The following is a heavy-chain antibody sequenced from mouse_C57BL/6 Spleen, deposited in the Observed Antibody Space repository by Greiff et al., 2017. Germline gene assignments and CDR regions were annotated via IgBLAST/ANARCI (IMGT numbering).Heavy chain of an antibody. Sequence: QVQLQQPGAELVKPGASVKLSCKASGYTFTSYWMHWVKQRPGQGLEWIGMIHPNSGSTNYNEKFKSKATLTVDTSSSTAYMQLSSLTSEDSAVYYCAGDYDYDGFAYWGQGTLVTVSA. D-gene: IGHD2-4*01. V-gene: IGHV1-64*01. CDR3: AGDYDYDGFAY. CDR1: GYTFTSYW. CDR2: IHPNSGST. J-gene: IGHJ3*01.